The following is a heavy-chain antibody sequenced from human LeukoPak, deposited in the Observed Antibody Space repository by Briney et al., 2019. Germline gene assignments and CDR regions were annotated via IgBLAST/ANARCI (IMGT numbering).Heavy chain of an antibody. D-gene: IGHD3-10*01. CDR3: ARPYGSGSYGWFDP. V-gene: IGHV4-59*08. Sequence: SETLSLTCTVSGGSFSTYYWSWIRQPPGKGLEWIGYIYYSGSTDYNPSLKSRVTMSLDTSKNQFSLKLSSVTAADTAVYYCARPYGSGSYGWFDPWGQGILVTVSS. CDR1: GGSFSTYY. CDR2: IYYSGST. J-gene: IGHJ5*02.